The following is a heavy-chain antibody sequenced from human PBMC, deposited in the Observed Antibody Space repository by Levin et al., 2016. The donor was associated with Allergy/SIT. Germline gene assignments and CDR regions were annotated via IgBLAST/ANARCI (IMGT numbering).Heavy chain of an antibody. Sequence: SETLSLTCAVHGGSLSGHYWSWIRQSPGKGLEWIGEINHSGITDYNPSLNSRVTVSLDTSKNQFSLILTSVTAADTAVYYCARDGGPWGSSTSSWGQGTLVTVSS. V-gene: IGHV4-34*01. J-gene: IGHJ5*02. CDR1: GGSLSGHY. CDR3: ARDGGPWGSSTSS. D-gene: IGHD2-2*01. CDR2: INHSGIT.